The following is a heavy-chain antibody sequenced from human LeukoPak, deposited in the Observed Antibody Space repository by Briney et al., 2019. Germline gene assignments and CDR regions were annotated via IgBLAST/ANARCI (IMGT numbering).Heavy chain of an antibody. Sequence: SETLSLTCAVSGGSVSSGDCYWSWIRQPPGKGLEWIGYILYSGSTNYNPSLKSRVTISVDTSKNQFSLKLSSVTAADTAVYYCVRVRWGRYLEKEDYWGQGTLVTVSS. CDR2: ILYSGST. D-gene: IGHD3-16*01. J-gene: IGHJ4*02. CDR3: VRVRWGRYLEKEDY. V-gene: IGHV4-61*08. CDR1: GGSVSSGDCY.